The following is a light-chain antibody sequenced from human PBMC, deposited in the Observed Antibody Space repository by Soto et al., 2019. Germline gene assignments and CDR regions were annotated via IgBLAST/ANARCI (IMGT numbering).Light chain of an antibody. CDR1: QGISSW. V-gene: IGKV1-12*01. CDR3: QQSYSTPRT. J-gene: IGKJ1*01. CDR2: AAS. Sequence: DIPIPPSPSSVSASVGDRVTITCRASQGISSWLAWYQQKPGKAPKLLIYAASSLQSGVPSRFSGSGSGTDFTLTISSLQPEDFATYYCQQSYSTPRTFGQGTKVDIK.